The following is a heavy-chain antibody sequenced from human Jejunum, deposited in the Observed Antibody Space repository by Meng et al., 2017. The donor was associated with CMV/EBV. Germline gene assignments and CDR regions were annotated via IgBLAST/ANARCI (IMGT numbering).Heavy chain of an antibody. CDR1: FINHF. J-gene: IGHJ6*02. CDR3: ARIRGRYPGDHYYGMAV. V-gene: IGHV1-46*01. Sequence: FINHFVHWVRQAPGQGLEWMGIIDPSGGSTDYAQKFQGRVTMTRDTSTSTLYMELSSLRSEDTALYYCARIRGRYPGDHYYGMAVWGQGTTVTVSS. D-gene: IGHD3-16*01. CDR2: IDPSGGST.